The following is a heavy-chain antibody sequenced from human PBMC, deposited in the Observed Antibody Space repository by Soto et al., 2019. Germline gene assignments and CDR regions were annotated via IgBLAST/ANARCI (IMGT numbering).Heavy chain of an antibody. D-gene: IGHD2-21*01. V-gene: IGHV4-39*01. CDR3: ARWVGIRYFDY. J-gene: IGHJ4*02. Sequence: SETLSLTCTVSGGSISSSSYYWGWIRQPPGKGLEWIGSIYYSGSTYYNPSLKSRITINPDTSKNQFSLQLNSVTPEDTAVYYCARWVGIRYFDYWGQGTLVTVSS. CDR2: IYYSGST. CDR1: GGSISSSSYY.